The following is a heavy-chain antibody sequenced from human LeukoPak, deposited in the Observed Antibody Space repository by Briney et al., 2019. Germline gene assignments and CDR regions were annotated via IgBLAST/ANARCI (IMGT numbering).Heavy chain of an antibody. CDR1: GGSISSYY. V-gene: IGHV4-59*01. Sequence: PSETLSLTCTVSGGSISSYYWSWIRQPPGKGLEWIGYIYYSGSTNYNPSLKSRVTISVDTSKNQFSLKLSSVTAADTAVYYCARGKGTKYYDSWSGPYAFDIWGQGTMVTVSS. D-gene: IGHD3-3*01. CDR2: IYYSGST. CDR3: ARGKGTKYYDSWSGPYAFDI. J-gene: IGHJ3*02.